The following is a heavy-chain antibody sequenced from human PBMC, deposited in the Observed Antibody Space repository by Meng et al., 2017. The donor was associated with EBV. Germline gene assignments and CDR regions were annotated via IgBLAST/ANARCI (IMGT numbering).Heavy chain of an antibody. CDR2: IIPMSDAP. V-gene: IGHV1-69*01. CDR1: GGTLSGDA. CDR3: ASESGRGFTPDY. Sequence: QRQCVPCGVEWKTPGVSVQFSCKPSGGTLSGDAVSWVRQAPGKGLEWMGGIIPMSDAPYYAQKFQDRVTITADESTSTHYMDLSGLRSEDTAVYYCASESGRGFTPDYWGQGTLVTVSS. J-gene: IGHJ4*02. D-gene: IGHD3-10*01.